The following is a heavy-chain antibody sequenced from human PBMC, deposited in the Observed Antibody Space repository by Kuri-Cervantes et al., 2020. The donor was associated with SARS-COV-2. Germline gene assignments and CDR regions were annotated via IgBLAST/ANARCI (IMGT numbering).Heavy chain of an antibody. CDR1: GFTFSSYE. J-gene: IGHJ5*02. D-gene: IGHD2-2*01. CDR3: ASLGVVPAAVDIGWFDP. Sequence: GESLKISCAASGFTFSSYEMNWVRQAPGKGLEWVSYISSSGSTIYYADSVKGRFTISRDNAKNSLYLQMNSLRAEDTAVYYCASLGVVPAAVDIGWFDPWGQGTLVTVSS. V-gene: IGHV3-48*03. CDR2: ISSSGSTI.